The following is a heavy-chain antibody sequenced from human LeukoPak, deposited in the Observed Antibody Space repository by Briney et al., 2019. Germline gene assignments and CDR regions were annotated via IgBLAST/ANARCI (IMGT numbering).Heavy chain of an antibody. Sequence: GSSLRLTCAASGFTFSSYAMHWVRQAPGKGLEWVAVISYYRSNKYYADTVKGRFTISRDNSKNTLYLQMNSLRAEDTAVYYCARERLDSSGYYYGYFQHWGQGTLVTVSS. CDR1: GFTFSSYA. CDR3: ARERLDSSGYYYGYFQH. V-gene: IGHV3-30-3*01. D-gene: IGHD3-22*01. J-gene: IGHJ1*01. CDR2: ISYYRSNK.